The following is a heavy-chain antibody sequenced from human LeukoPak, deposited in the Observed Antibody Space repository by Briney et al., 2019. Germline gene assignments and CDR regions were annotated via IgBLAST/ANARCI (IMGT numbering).Heavy chain of an antibody. CDR1: GYTFTNYY. CDR3: ARGRYCSETSCSDFDS. J-gene: IGHJ4*02. CDR2: INPNSGGT. Sequence: ASVKVSCKASGYTFTNYYMHWVRQAPGPGLEWMGWINPNSGGTDYAQKFQGRVTMIRDMSISTAYMELSRLTSDDTAVYYCARGRYCSETSCSDFDSWGQGTLVTVSS. D-gene: IGHD2-2*01. V-gene: IGHV1-2*02.